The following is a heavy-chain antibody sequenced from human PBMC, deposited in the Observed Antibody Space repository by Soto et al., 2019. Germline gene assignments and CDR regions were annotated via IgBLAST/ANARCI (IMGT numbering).Heavy chain of an antibody. V-gene: IGHV1-18*01. Sequence: QVQLVQSGAEVKKPGASVKVSCKASGYTFTSYGISWVRQAPGQGLEWMGWISAYNGNTNYAQKLQGRVTMTTDTSTSKAYMELRSLRSDDTAVYYCARDAKTKTTYLFYYGMDVWGQGTTVTVSS. CDR2: ISAYNGNT. CDR1: GYTFTSYG. D-gene: IGHD4-17*01. J-gene: IGHJ6*02. CDR3: ARDAKTKTTYLFYYGMDV.